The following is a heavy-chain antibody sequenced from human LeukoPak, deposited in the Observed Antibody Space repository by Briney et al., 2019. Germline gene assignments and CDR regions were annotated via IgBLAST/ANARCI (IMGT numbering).Heavy chain of an antibody. J-gene: IGHJ4*02. V-gene: IGHV4-59*01. Sequence: SDTLSVTCTVSGGSINNGYWSWVRQLPGKRLEWIGYLYNGGSTIYNPSLTSRVTMSVDPSNNQFSLKLSSVTAGDTAVYYCAKDGGEGAESWGQGTLVTVSS. D-gene: IGHD3-16*01. CDR2: LYNGGST. CDR1: GGSINNGY. CDR3: AKDGGEGAES.